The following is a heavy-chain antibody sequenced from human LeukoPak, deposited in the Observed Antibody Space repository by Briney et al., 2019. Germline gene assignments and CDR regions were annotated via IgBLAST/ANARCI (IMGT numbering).Heavy chain of an antibody. V-gene: IGHV3-13*01. D-gene: IGHD3-22*01. Sequence: PGGSLRLSCAASGFPFSTYGMHWVRQAPGKRLEWVSAIRTTGDTHYPDSVKGRFAMSREDAKNSVHLQMNTLRAGDTAVYYCARGVSYYYDNSGHPGWYFDLWGRGTLVTVSS. CDR1: GFPFSTYG. J-gene: IGHJ2*01. CDR3: ARGVSYYYDNSGHPGWYFDL. CDR2: IRTTGDT.